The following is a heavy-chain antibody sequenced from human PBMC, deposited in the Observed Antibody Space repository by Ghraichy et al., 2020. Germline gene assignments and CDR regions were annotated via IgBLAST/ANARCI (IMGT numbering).Heavy chain of an antibody. D-gene: IGHD2-8*01. J-gene: IGHJ4*02. Sequence: SETLSLTFIVSGGSMISSTHYWAWIRQPPGKGLEWVATAFHTGSPYYSPSLKSRATISVDKSKSQFSLELTSVTAADTAIYYCARSVHCINGMCYVPYFDYWGQGLLVTVSS. CDR2: AFHTGSP. CDR1: GGSMISSTHY. V-gene: IGHV4-39*01. CDR3: ARSVHCINGMCYVPYFDY.